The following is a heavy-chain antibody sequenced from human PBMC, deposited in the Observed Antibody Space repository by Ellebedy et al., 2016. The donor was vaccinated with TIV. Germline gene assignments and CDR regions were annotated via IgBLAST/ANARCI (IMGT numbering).Heavy chain of an antibody. CDR1: GFRFSNSA. CDR3: AAEPYDDITCCSFHS. CDR2: IVVGSGNT. V-gene: IGHV1-58*02. Sequence: SVKVSXXASGFRFSNSAMQWVRQARGQRLEWIGWIVVGSGNTKYAQNLQGRITITRDMSTNTAYMELRSLTFEDTAVYYCAAEPYDDITCCSFHSWGQGSLVTVSS. D-gene: IGHD3-10*01. J-gene: IGHJ4*02.